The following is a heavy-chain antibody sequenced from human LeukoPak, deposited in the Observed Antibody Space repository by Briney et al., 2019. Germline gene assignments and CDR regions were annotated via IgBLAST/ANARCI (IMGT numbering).Heavy chain of an antibody. CDR1: GGSISSSSYY. J-gene: IGHJ4*02. CDR3: ARDGYSSGWYEVDY. CDR2: VYYSGST. D-gene: IGHD6-19*01. Sequence: KPSETLSLTCTVSGGSISSSSYYWGWIRQPPGKGLEWIGSVYYSGSTYYNPSLKSRVTISVDTSKNQFSLKLSSVTAADTAVYYCARDGYSSGWYEVDYWGQGTLVTVSS. V-gene: IGHV4-39*02.